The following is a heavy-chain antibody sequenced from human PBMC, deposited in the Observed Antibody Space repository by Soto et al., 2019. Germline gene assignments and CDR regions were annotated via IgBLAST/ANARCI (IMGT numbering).Heavy chain of an antibody. CDR1: GGSFSGYY. V-gene: IGHV4-34*01. D-gene: IGHD2-15*01. Sequence: PSETLSLTCAVYGGSFSGYYWSWIRQPPGKGLEWIGEINHSGSTNYNLSLKSRVTISVDTSKNQFSLKLSSVTAADTAVYYCARAKTLKRYCSGGSCRRVLDYWGQGTLVTVSS. CDR2: INHSGST. J-gene: IGHJ4*02. CDR3: ARAKTLKRYCSGGSCRRVLDY.